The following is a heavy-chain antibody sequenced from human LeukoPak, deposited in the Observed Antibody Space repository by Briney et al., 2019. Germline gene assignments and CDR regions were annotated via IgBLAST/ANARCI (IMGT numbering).Heavy chain of an antibody. CDR3: ARAYSSLDY. V-gene: IGHV3-33*01. D-gene: IGHD6-19*01. CDR2: IWYDGSNK. J-gene: IGHJ4*02. Sequence: PGRSLRLSCAASGFTFSSYGMHWVRQAPGKGLEWVAVIWYDGSNKYYADSVKGRFTISRDNSRNTLYLQMNSLRAEDTAVYYCARAYSSLDYWGQGTLVTVSS. CDR1: GFTFSSYG.